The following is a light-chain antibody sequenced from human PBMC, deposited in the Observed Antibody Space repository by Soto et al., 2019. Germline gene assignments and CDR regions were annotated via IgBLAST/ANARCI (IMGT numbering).Light chain of an antibody. CDR1: LGIGNY. J-gene: IGKJ1*01. CDR2: VAS. V-gene: IGKV1-27*01. Sequence: DIQMTQSPSSLSASVGDRVTLTCRAGLGIGNYLAWYQQNPGKAPKLFISVASSLQSGVPSRFSGSGYGTDFALTIRSLQPEDVATDFSQRSTAALWTFGPGTKVEIK. CDR3: QRSTAALWT.